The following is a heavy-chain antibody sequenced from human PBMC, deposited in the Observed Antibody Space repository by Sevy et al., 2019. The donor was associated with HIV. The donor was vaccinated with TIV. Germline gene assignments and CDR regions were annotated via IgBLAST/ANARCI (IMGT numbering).Heavy chain of an antibody. CDR1: GGSLSSSSYY. CDR2: IYYSGST. CDR3: ASRIVGATTHAFDI. J-gene: IGHJ3*02. V-gene: IGHV4-39*01. Sequence: SETLSLTCTVSGGSLSSSSYYWGWIRQPPGKGLEWIGSIYYSGSTYYNPSLKSRVTISVDTSKNQFSLKLISVTAADTAVYYCASRIVGATTHAFDIWGQGTMVTVSS. D-gene: IGHD1-26*01.